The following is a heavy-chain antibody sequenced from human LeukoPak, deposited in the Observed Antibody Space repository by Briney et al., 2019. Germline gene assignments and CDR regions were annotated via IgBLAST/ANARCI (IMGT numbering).Heavy chain of an antibody. D-gene: IGHD2-15*01. CDR3: ARGIDWFDP. CDR1: GGSISSGGYS. CDR2: IYHSGST. Sequence: SEPLSLTCAVSGGSISSGGYSWSWIRQPPGKGLEWIGYIYHSGSTYYNPSLKSRVTISVDRSKSQFSLKLSSVTAADTAVYYCARGIDWFDPWGQGTLVTVSS. V-gene: IGHV4-30-2*01. J-gene: IGHJ5*02.